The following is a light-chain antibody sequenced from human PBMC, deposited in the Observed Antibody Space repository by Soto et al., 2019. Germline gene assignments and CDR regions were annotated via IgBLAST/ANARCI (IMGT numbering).Light chain of an antibody. V-gene: IGLV2-23*01. CDR1: SSDVGSYNL. J-gene: IGLJ1*01. CDR3: CSYAGSSTYV. CDR2: EGS. Sequence: QSALTQPASVSGSPGQSITISCTGTSSDVGSYNLVSWYQQHPGKDPKLMIYEGSKRPSGVSNHFSGSKSGNTAALTVSGSQAQDEADYYCCSYAGSSTYVFGTGTKLTVL.